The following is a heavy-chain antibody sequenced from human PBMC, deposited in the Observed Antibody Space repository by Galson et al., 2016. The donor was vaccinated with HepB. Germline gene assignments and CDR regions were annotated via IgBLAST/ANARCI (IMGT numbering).Heavy chain of an antibody. Sequence: SLRLSCAASGFTFSDYYMNWVRQVPGKGLEWVSYISNTGSIIYYADSVKGRFTISRDNAKNSLSLEMNSLRDEDTAVYYCAREWGYNSYYNHGMDVWGQGTTVTVSS. D-gene: IGHD5-24*01. CDR3: AREWGYNSYYNHGMDV. V-gene: IGHV3-11*04. J-gene: IGHJ6*02. CDR1: GFTFSDYY. CDR2: ISNTGSII.